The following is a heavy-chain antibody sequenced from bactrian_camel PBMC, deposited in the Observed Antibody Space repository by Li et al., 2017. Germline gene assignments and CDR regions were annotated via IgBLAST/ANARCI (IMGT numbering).Heavy chain of an antibody. V-gene: IGHV3S6*01. D-gene: IGHD4*01. Sequence: HVQLVESGGGSVQAGGSLRLSCAASGYTYNRNCMAWFRQAPGKEREGVARIATDSGNTYYADSVKGRFTISRDNAKNTVYLQMNSLKPEDTAVYYCVRKDDYSNYATFGYWGQGTQVTVS. CDR1: GYTYNRNC. CDR2: IATDSGNT. J-gene: IGHJ6*01. CDR3: VRKDDYSNYATFGY.